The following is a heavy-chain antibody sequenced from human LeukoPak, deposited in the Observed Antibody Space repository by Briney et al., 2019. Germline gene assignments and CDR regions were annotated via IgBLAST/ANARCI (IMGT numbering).Heavy chain of an antibody. CDR2: IYYSGST. J-gene: IGHJ4*02. CDR3: ARGIDY. Sequence: SSETLSLTCTVSGGSISSSSYYWGWIRQPPGKGLEWIGSIYYSGSTYYNPSLKSRVTISVDKSKNQFSLKLSSVTAADTAVYYCARGIDYWGQGTLVTVSS. V-gene: IGHV4-39*07. CDR1: GGSISSSSYY.